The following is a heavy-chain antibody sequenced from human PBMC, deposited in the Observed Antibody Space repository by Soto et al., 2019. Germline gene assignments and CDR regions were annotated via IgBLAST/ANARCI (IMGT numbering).Heavy chain of an antibody. Sequence: SVKVSCKASGGTSSSYAISWVRQAPGQGLEWMGGIIPIFGTANYAQKFQGRVTITADESTSTAYMELSSLRSEDTAVYYCARGDSSGYYYVSGWFDPWGQGTLVTVSS. CDR1: GGTSSSYA. J-gene: IGHJ5*02. D-gene: IGHD3-22*01. CDR3: ARGDSSGYYYVSGWFDP. V-gene: IGHV1-69*13. CDR2: IIPIFGTA.